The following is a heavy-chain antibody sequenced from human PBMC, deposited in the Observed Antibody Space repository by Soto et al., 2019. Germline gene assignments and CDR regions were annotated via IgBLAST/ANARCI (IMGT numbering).Heavy chain of an antibody. CDR2: IKSKTDGGKT. D-gene: IGHD6-19*01. Sequence: GGSLRLSCAASGFTFSNAWMSWVRQAPGKGLEWVGRIKSKTDGGKTDYAAPVKGRFTISRDDSKNTLYLQMNSLKTEDTAVYYCTTLIAVAGKKADDYYYYMDVWGKGTTVTVSS. V-gene: IGHV3-15*01. J-gene: IGHJ6*03. CDR1: GFTFSNAW. CDR3: TTLIAVAGKKADDYYYYMDV.